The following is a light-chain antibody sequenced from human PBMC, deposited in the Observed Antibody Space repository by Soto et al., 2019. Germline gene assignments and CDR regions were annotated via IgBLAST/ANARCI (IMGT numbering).Light chain of an antibody. CDR3: QQYKSYPMT. CDR2: AAS. J-gene: IGKJ1*01. V-gene: IGKV1-16*02. CDR1: QDISNH. Sequence: DIQMTQSPSSLSASVGDRVTITCRASQDISNHLAWFQQKEGKAPRSLIYAASRLQSGVTSKFSGSGAGTDFTLTISSLQPEDFATYYCQQYKSYPMTFGQGTKVEIK.